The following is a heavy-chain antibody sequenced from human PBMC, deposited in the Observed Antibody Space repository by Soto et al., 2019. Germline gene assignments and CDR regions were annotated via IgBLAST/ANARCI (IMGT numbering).Heavy chain of an antibody. CDR2: IYPRDSDT. CDR1: GYTFTNYW. Sequence: GESLKISCEASGYTFTNYWIGWVRQMPGTGLEWMGIIYPRDSDTRYSPSFQDQVTMSVDKSIGTAYLQWSSLKASDTAMYYCVRHCGKIESSVGPRSLDYWGQGTMVTVSS. V-gene: IGHV5-51*01. CDR3: VRHCGKIESSVGPRSLDY. J-gene: IGHJ4*02. D-gene: IGHD2-15*01.